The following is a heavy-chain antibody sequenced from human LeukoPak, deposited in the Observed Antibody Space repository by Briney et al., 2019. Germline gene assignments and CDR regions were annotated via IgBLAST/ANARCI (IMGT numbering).Heavy chain of an antibody. Sequence: ASVNVSFKSSGYSFTPFYIHWVRQAPGQGLEWMGWIHPRRGDTNYAQKFQGRVTMTRDTSISTAYLDLSSLRSDDTAVYYCARDGDYGTASYYRGCTYCWGQGTPVTVSP. CDR2: IHPRRGDT. CDR3: ARDGDYGTASYYRGCTYC. D-gene: IGHD3-10*01. J-gene: IGHJ4*02. CDR1: GYSFTPFY. V-gene: IGHV1-2*02.